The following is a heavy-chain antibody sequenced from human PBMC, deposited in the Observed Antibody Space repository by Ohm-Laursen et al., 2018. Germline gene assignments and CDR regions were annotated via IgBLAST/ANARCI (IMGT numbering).Heavy chain of an antibody. V-gene: IGHV4-59*12. CDR2: IHYDGRT. J-gene: IGHJ4*02. Sequence: SETLSLTCIVSDAAFRRDYWTWIRQFPGREMEWIGHIHYDGRTVYNPSLRSRLTMSIDTSKKQFSLRLTSVTAADTAIYYCARLPDHSGWPFDYWGQGTLVTVSS. CDR1: DAAFRRDY. D-gene: IGHD6-19*01. CDR3: ARLPDHSGWPFDY.